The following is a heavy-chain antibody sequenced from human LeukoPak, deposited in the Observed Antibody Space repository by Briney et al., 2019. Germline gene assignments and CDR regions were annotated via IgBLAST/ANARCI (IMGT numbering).Heavy chain of an antibody. Sequence: SETLSLTCTVSGGSISSYYWSWIRQPPGKGLEWIGYIYYSGSTNYNPSLKSRVTISVDTSKNQFSLKLNSVTAADTAVYYCAGDRSGWYYWFDPWGQGTLVTVSS. V-gene: IGHV4-59*01. CDR2: IYYSGST. J-gene: IGHJ5*02. D-gene: IGHD6-19*01. CDR1: GGSISSYY. CDR3: AGDRSGWYYWFDP.